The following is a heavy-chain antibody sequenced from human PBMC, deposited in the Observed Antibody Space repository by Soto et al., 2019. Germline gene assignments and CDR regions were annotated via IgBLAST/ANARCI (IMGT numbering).Heavy chain of an antibody. CDR3: ARDRYYYGSGSYPYYYYYGMDV. Sequence: HPGGSLRLSCAASGFTFSSYGMHWVRQAPGKGLEWVAVIWYDGSNKYYADSVKGRFTISRDNSKNTLYLQMNSLRAEDTAVYYCARDRYYYGSGSYPYYYYYGMDVWGQGTTVTVSS. J-gene: IGHJ6*02. CDR1: GFTFSSYG. CDR2: IWYDGSNK. V-gene: IGHV3-33*01. D-gene: IGHD3-10*01.